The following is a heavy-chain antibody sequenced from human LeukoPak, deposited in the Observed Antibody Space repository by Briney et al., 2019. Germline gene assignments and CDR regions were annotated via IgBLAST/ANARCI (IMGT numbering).Heavy chain of an antibody. CDR1: GFTFNNYA. CDR3: AKDQGIVVYTDY. CDR2: ISGSGGST. Sequence: GGSLRLSCAASGFTFNNYAMSWVRQAPGKGLEWVSAISGSGGSTYYADSVKGRFTISRDNSKNTLYLQMNSLRAEDTAVYYCAKDQGIVVYTDYWGQGTLVTVSS. D-gene: IGHD3-22*01. J-gene: IGHJ4*02. V-gene: IGHV3-23*01.